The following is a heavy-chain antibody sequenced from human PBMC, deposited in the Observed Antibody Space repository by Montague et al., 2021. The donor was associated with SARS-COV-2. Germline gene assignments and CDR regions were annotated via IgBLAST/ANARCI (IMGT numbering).Heavy chain of an antibody. V-gene: IGHV4-61*02. CDR1: GGSISSGSYY. CDR2: IYTSGST. CDR3: AREGRTTDYDMLTGYYYYYYMDV. D-gene: IGHD3-9*01. Sequence: TLSLTCTVSGGSISSGSYYWSWIRQPAGKGLEWIGRIYTSGSTNYXXXLQSRVTISADTSKNQFSLKLSSVTAADTDVYYCAREGRTTDYDMLTGYYYYYYMDVWGKGTTVTVSS. J-gene: IGHJ6*03.